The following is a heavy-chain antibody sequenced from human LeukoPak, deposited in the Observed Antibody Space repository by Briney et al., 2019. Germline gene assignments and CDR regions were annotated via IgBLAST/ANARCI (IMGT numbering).Heavy chain of an antibody. CDR2: ISAYNGNT. CDR3: ASFSSGND. J-gene: IGHJ4*02. CDR1: GYTFTSYG. V-gene: IGHV1-18*04. Sequence: ASVKVSCKAPGYTFTSYGISGVQQAPGQGVEGMGWISAYNGNTNYQQKLQGRVTITTDTSTSTAYMELRSLRSDDTAVYYCASFSSGNDWGQGTLVTVSS. D-gene: IGHD6-19*01.